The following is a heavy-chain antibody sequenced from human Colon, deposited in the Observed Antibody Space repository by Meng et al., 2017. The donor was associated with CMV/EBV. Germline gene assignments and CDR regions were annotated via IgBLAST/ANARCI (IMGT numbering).Heavy chain of an antibody. CDR1: GFTFSAFP. J-gene: IGHJ5*02. CDR2: ISHDGTKK. CDR3: ARASNSSFDP. D-gene: IGHD4-11*01. V-gene: IGHV3-30*04. Sequence: GESLKISCAASGFTFSAFPIHWVRQAPGKGLEWVAIISHDGTKKYYAESVKGRFSLSRDNSQNTVNMNMNSLRGDDTAVYYCARASNSSFDPWGQGTLVTV.